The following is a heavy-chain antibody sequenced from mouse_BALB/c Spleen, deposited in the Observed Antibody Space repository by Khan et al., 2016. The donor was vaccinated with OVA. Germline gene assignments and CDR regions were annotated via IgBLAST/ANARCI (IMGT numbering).Heavy chain of an antibody. CDR2: IDPFSGGI. J-gene: IGHJ3*01. V-gene: IGHV1S135*01. CDR3: TRHGYVAWITY. D-gene: IGHD2-2*01. CDR1: GYSFTSYY. Sequence: EVQLQESGPELMKPGASVKISCKASGYSFTSYYIHWIMQSHGKSLEWIGYIDPFSGGITYNQKFKGKATLTVDKSSSTAYIYFSNLTSEDSAVYYCTRHGYVAWITYWGQGTLVTVSA.